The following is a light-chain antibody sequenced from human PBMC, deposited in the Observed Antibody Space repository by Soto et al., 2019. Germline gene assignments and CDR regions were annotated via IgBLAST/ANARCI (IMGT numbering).Light chain of an antibody. J-gene: IGLJ3*02. CDR3: AVWDDTLDAWV. Sequence: QSVLTQAPSVSGIPGQSVTISCPGSDSNIGSNTVNWYQQLPGMAPKLLIYINYKRPSGVPDRFSASKSDTSASLAISGLQSEDEAHYYCAVWDDTLDAWVFGGGTKVTVL. V-gene: IGLV1-44*01. CDR2: INY. CDR1: DSNIGSNT.